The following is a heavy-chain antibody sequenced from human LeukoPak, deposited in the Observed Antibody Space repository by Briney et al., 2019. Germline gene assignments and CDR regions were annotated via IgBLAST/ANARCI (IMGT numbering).Heavy chain of an antibody. D-gene: IGHD1-1*01. J-gene: IGHJ5*02. CDR2: IYTSGST. CDR1: GGSISSGSYY. Sequence: ASQTLSLTCTVSGGSISSGSYYWSWIRQPAGKGLEWIGRIYTSGSTNYNPSLRSRVTISVDTSKNQFSLKLSSVTAADTAVYYCAREERPKLSFDPWAREPWSPSPQ. CDR3: AREERPKLSFDP. V-gene: IGHV4-61*02.